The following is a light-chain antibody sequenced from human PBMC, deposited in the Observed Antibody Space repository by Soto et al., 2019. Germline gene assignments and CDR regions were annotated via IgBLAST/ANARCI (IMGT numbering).Light chain of an antibody. V-gene: IGLV2-8*01. CDR2: EVS. Sequence: QSALTQPPSASGSPGQSVTVSCTGTNSDVGAYNYVSWYQQHPGKAPKLIIYEVSKRPSGVPDRFSGSKSGNTASLTVSGLQAEDEADYYCISFGGRNVFGTGTKVTVL. J-gene: IGLJ1*01. CDR3: ISFGGRNV. CDR1: NSDVGAYNY.